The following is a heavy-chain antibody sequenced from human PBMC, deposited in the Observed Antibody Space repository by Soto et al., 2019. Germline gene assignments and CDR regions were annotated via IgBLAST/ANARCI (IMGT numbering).Heavy chain of an antibody. J-gene: IGHJ6*02. CDR3: ARDYIPGIAVATYGMDV. D-gene: IGHD6-19*01. Sequence: QVQLVESGGGVVQPGRSLRLSCAASGFIFSNFGMHWVRQAPGKGLEWVAVIWYDGSNEYYADSVKGRFTISKDNSKNTLYLQMNSLRAEDTAVYYCARDYIPGIAVATYGMDVWGQGTTVTVSS. CDR2: IWYDGSNE. V-gene: IGHV3-33*01. CDR1: GFIFSNFG.